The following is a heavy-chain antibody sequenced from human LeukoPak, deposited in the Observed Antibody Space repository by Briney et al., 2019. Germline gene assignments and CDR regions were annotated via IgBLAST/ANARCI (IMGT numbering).Heavy chain of an antibody. Sequence: PSETLSLTCTVSVGSISSYYWSWIRQPPGKGLEWIGYIYDSGSTNYNPSLTSRVTISVDTSKNQFSLKLSSVTAADTAVYYCARNPVSRPDWYFDLWGRGTLVTVSS. V-gene: IGHV4-59*01. CDR2: IYDSGST. D-gene: IGHD1-14*01. CDR3: ARNPVSRPDWYFDL. CDR1: VGSISSYY. J-gene: IGHJ2*01.